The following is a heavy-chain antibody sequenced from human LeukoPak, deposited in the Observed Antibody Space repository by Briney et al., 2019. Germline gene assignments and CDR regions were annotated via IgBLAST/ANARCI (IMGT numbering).Heavy chain of an antibody. CDR2: IYHSGST. D-gene: IGHD2-15*01. CDR1: GGSISSGGYY. CDR3: ARTRKCCSGGSPLSHYFDY. V-gene: IGHV4-30-2*01. Sequence: SETLSLTCTVSGGSISSGGYYWSWIRQPPGKGLEWIGYIYHSGSTYYNPSLKSRVTISVDRSKNQFSLKLSSVTAADTAVYYCARTRKCCSGGSPLSHYFDYWGQGTLVTVSS. J-gene: IGHJ4*02.